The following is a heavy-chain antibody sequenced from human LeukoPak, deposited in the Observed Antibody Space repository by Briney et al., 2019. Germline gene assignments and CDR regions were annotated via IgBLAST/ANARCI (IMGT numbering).Heavy chain of an antibody. V-gene: IGHV4-39*07. D-gene: IGHD3-3*01. CDR1: GGSISSGDYY. Sequence: SETLSLTCTVSGGSISSGDYYWSWIRQPPGKGLEWIGEINHSGSTNYSPSLKSRVTVSVDTSKNQFSLKLSSVTAADTAVYYCARRVLGVVTPRGWFDPWGQGTLVTVSS. CDR2: INHSGST. CDR3: ARRVLGVVTPRGWFDP. J-gene: IGHJ5*02.